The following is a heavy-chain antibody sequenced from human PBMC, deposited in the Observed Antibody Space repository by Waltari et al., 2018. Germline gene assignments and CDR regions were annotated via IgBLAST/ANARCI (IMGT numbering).Heavy chain of an antibody. D-gene: IGHD3-10*01. CDR3: ARDSYYYGSGSYYNY. CDR1: GYSISSGYY. Sequence: QVQLQESGPGLVKPSETLSLTCTVSGYSISSGYYWGWIRQPPGKWLEWIGSIYHSGSTYYNPSLKSRVTISVDTSKNQFSLKLSSVTAADTAVYYCARDSYYYGSGSYYNYWGQGTLVTVSS. J-gene: IGHJ4*02. CDR2: IYHSGST. V-gene: IGHV4-38-2*02.